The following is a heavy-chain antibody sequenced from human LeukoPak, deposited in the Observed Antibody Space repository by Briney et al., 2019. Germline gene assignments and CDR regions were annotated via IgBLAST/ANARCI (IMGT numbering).Heavy chain of an antibody. Sequence: ASVKVSCKVSGYTFTDYYMHWVQQAPGKGLEWMGLVDPEDGETIYAEKFQGRVTITADTSTDTAYIELSSLRSEDTAVYYCATSAAGMMSVDYWGQGTLVAVSS. V-gene: IGHV1-69-2*01. CDR1: GYTFTDYY. D-gene: IGHD6-13*01. CDR3: ATSAAGMMSVDY. CDR2: VDPEDGET. J-gene: IGHJ4*02.